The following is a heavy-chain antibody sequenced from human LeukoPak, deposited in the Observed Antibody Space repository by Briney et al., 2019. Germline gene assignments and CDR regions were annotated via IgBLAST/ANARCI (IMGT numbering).Heavy chain of an antibody. D-gene: IGHD2/OR15-2a*01. CDR3: ARHRSSTTGNFDV. Sequence: SETLSLTCTVSGASIRTDYWSWMRQPPPEGLEWIGYFYYSGNTNNNPSLQSRVTISVDTTKNKFSFRLNSVTAADTAVYYCARHRSSTTGNFDVWGQGTMVTVSS. CDR2: FYYSGNT. CDR1: GASIRTDY. V-gene: IGHV4-59*08. J-gene: IGHJ3*01.